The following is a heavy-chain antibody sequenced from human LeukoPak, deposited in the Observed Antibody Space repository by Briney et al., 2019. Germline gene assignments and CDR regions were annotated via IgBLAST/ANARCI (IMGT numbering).Heavy chain of an antibody. CDR3: ARDYSGWTRYFMDV. CDR1: GGSISSSNYY. D-gene: IGHD6-19*01. J-gene: IGHJ6*03. Sequence: SETLSLTCTVSGGSISSSNYYWGWIRQPPGKGLEWIGSIYYSGSTYYNPSLRSRVTISVDKSKNQFSLRLSSVTAADTAVYYCARDYSGWTRYFMDVWGTGTAVTVSS. CDR2: IYYSGST. V-gene: IGHV4-39*07.